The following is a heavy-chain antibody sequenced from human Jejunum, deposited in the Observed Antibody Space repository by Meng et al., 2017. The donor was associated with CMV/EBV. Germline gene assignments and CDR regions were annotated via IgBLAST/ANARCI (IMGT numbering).Heavy chain of an antibody. Sequence: AASGFIFGSYWMRWGRQAPGKGLEWVANIKQDGSEKYYVDSVKGRFTISRDNAKNSLYLQMNSLRAEDTAVYYCARDHRGRPHDYWGQGTLVTVSS. J-gene: IGHJ4*02. CDR3: ARDHRGRPHDY. D-gene: IGHD1-14*01. CDR1: GFIFGSYW. V-gene: IGHV3-7*01. CDR2: IKQDGSEK.